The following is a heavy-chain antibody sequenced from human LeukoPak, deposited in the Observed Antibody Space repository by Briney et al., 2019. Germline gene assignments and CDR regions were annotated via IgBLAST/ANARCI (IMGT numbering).Heavy chain of an antibody. CDR2: IKQGESEK. D-gene: IGHD3-22*01. CDR1: GFTFSSYW. CDR3: ARDNGYFSVDY. V-gene: IGHV3-7*01. J-gene: IGHJ4*02. Sequence: GGSLRLSCAASGFTFSSYWMTWARQAPGKGLEWVANIKQGESEKYYGDSVRGRFTISRDNAQNSLYLQMNSLRAEDTAVYYCARDNGYFSVDYWGQGTLVTVSS.